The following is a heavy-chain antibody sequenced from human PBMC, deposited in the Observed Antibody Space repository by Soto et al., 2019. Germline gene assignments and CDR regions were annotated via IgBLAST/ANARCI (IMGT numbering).Heavy chain of an antibody. CDR3: ASRWDS. CDR2: IIHSEST. J-gene: IGHJ4*02. V-gene: IGHV4-34*12. CDR1: GGSFSAYY. Sequence: SETLSLTCAVYGGSFSAYYWSWVRQPPGKGLEWIGEIIHSESTKYNPSLKSRVTISVDTSKSQFSLKLSSVTAADTAVYYCASRWDSWGQGTLVTVSS. D-gene: IGHD2-15*01.